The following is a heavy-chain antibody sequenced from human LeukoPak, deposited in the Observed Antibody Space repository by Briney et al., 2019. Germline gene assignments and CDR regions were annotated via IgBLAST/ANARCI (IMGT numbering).Heavy chain of an antibody. Sequence: PGGSLRLSWAASGFTVSSNYMSWVRQAPGKGLEWVSVIYSGGSTYYADSVKGRFTISRDNSKNTLYLQMNSLRAEDTAVYYCARATGAFGIDYWGQGTLVTVSS. J-gene: IGHJ4*02. CDR1: GFTVSSNY. D-gene: IGHD3-10*01. CDR2: IYSGGST. CDR3: ARATGAFGIDY. V-gene: IGHV3-53*01.